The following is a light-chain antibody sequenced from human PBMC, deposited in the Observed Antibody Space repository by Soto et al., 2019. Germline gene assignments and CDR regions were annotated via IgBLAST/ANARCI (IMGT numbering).Light chain of an antibody. CDR1: NSDIGAGYD. V-gene: IGLV1-40*01. Sequence: QTVVTQPPSVSGAPGQRVTISCTGSNSDIGAGYDVHWYQQLPGTAPKLVIYANNNRPSGVPDRFSASKSGTSASLAITGLQADDEADYYCQSYDSSLRGVFGTGTQLTVL. CDR2: ANN. J-gene: IGLJ1*01. CDR3: QSYDSSLRGV.